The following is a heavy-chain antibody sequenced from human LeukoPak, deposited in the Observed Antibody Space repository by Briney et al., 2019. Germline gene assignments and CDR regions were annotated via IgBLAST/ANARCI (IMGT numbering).Heavy chain of an antibody. CDR1: GFTVSSKY. CDR2: IYSGGST. J-gene: IGHJ6*02. CDR3: ARCSLFYYYYGMDV. V-gene: IGHV3-53*01. D-gene: IGHD3-16*02. Sequence: GGSLRLSCVASGFTVSSKYMSWVRQAPGKGLEWVSVIYSGGSTYYGESVKGRFTISRDNSKNTVYLQMNALRAEDTAVYYCARCSLFYYYYGMDVWGQGTTVTVSS.